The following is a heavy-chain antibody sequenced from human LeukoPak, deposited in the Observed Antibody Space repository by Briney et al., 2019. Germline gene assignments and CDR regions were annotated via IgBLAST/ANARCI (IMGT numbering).Heavy chain of an antibody. CDR3: ARGIGIAVAGGLFDY. Sequence: SETLSLTCAVSGGSISSGGYYWSWIRQHPGKGLEWIGYIYYRGSTYYNPSLKSRVTMSVDTSKNQFSLKLSSVTAADTAVYYCARGIGIAVAGGLFDYWGQGTLVTVSS. V-gene: IGHV4-31*11. D-gene: IGHD6-19*01. CDR2: IYYRGST. CDR1: GGSISSGGYY. J-gene: IGHJ4*02.